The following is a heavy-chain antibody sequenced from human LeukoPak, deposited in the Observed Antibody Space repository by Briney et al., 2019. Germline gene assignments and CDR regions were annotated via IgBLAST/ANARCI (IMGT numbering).Heavy chain of an antibody. V-gene: IGHV4-4*07. CDR1: GGSIRSYS. CDR2: IYSNGGT. D-gene: IGHD3-10*01. J-gene: IGHJ4*02. Sequence: SETLSLTCSVSGGSIRSYSWSWIRQPAGKGLERIGRIYSNGGTKYNPSLKSRVTMSGDTSKNQFSLKLSSVTAADTAVYYCAREGGYYGSGSFGNWGQGTLVTVSS. CDR3: AREGGYYGSGSFGN.